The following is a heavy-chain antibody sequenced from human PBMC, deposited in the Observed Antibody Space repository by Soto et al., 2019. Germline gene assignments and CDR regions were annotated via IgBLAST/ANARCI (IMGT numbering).Heavy chain of an antibody. Sequence: QVQLVQSGAEVKKPGASVKVSCKASGYTFSSYGISWVRQAPGQGLEWMGWISPYNGNTNYAQKLQGRVTVTTDTSTSTAYMELRSLRSDDTAVYYCARRNRYGSGDEIYYFDFWGQGTLLTVSS. J-gene: IGHJ4*02. CDR3: ARRNRYGSGDEIYYFDF. D-gene: IGHD3-10*01. CDR1: GYTFSSYG. CDR2: ISPYNGNT. V-gene: IGHV1-18*01.